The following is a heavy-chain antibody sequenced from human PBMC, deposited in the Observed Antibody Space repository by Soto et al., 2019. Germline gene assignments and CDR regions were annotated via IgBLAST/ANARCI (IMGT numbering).Heavy chain of an antibody. CDR2: ISGIGGST. CDR3: ARGSSGYISSWYYFDY. D-gene: IGHD6-13*01. CDR1: GFTFTDYA. J-gene: IGHJ4*02. V-gene: IGHV3-23*01. Sequence: PGWSLRLSCAASGFTFTDYALSWVRQAPGKGLEWVATISGIGGSTYLADSVKGRLSISRDNSKNTVSLLMNSLRAEDTAVYFCARGSSGYISSWYYFDYWGRGTLVTVSS.